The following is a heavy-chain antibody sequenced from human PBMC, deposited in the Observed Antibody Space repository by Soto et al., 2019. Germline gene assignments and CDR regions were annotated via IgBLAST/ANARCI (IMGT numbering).Heavy chain of an antibody. Sequence: TLSLTCAVSGGSISGGGFSWSWIRQPPGKGLEWIGYILHTGGTQYNPSLKSRVSMSVDKSKNQFSLHLTSVTAADTAVYYCARLQFGEGFDYWGQGALVTVSS. V-gene: IGHV4-30-2*01. CDR2: ILHTGGT. CDR3: ARLQFGEGFDY. D-gene: IGHD3-10*01. CDR1: GGSISGGGFS. J-gene: IGHJ4*02.